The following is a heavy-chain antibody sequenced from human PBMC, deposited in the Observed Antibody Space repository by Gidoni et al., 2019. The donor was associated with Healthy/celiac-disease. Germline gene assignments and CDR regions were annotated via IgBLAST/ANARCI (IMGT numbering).Heavy chain of an antibody. CDR1: GFTFSSYA. V-gene: IGHV3-30-3*01. J-gene: IGHJ4*02. CDR3: AREKRYFDY. CDR2: ISNDGSNK. Sequence: VQLVESGGGVVQPGRALRLYCAASGFTFSSYAMHWVRQAPGTGLEWVAVISNDGSNKYYADSVKGRFTISRDNSKNTLYLQSNSLRAEDTAVYYCAREKRYFDYWGQGTLVTVSS.